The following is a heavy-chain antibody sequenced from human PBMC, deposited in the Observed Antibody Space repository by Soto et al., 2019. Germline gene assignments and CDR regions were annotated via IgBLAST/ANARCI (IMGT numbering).Heavy chain of an antibody. V-gene: IGHV3-15*07. CDR3: TTDAPYGGNGWYYGMDV. D-gene: IGHD4-17*01. J-gene: IGHJ6*02. CDR1: GFTFSNAW. CDR2: IKSKTDGGTT. Sequence: EVQLVESGGGLVKPGGSLRLSCAASGFTFSNAWMNWVRQAPGKGLEWVGRIKSKTDGGTTDYAAPVKGRFTISRDDSKNTLYLQMNSVKTEDTAVYYCTTDAPYGGNGWYYGMDVWGQGTTVTVSS.